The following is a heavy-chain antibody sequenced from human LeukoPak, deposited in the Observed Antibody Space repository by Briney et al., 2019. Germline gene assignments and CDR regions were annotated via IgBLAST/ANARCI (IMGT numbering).Heavy chain of an antibody. CDR1: GDSVSSNSAA. CDR3: ARDYYDSSGYTPWGNYYGMDV. D-gene: IGHD3-22*01. J-gene: IGHJ6*02. CDR2: TYYRSKWYN. Sequence: SQTLSHTCAISGDSVSSNSAAWNWIRQSPSRGLERLGRTYYRSKWYNDYAVSVKSRITINPDTSKNQFSLQLNSVTPEDTAVYYCARDYYDSSGYTPWGNYYGMDVWGQGTTVTVSS. V-gene: IGHV6-1*01.